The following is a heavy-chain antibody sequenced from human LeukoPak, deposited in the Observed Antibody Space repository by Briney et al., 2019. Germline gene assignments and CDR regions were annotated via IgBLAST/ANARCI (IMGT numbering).Heavy chain of an antibody. CDR1: GGSISSYY. Sequence: SETQSLTCNVSGGSISSYYWSWIRQPPGRGLEWIGYIYYSGGTNYNPSLKSRVTTSLDATKNQLSLKLSSVTAADTAVYYCARESVAVTFDYWGQGTLVTVSS. CDR3: ARESVAVTFDY. D-gene: IGHD4-11*01. J-gene: IGHJ4*02. CDR2: IYYSGGT. V-gene: IGHV4-59*01.